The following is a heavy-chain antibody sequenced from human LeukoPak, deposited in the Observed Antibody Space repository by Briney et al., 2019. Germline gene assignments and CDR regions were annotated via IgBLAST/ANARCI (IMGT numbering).Heavy chain of an antibody. D-gene: IGHD5-24*01. CDR1: GGSISSYY. CDR2: MYNSGST. J-gene: IGHJ4*02. V-gene: IGHV4-59*01. CDR3: ARHIKNGYNFLDH. Sequence: PSETLSLTCTVSGGSISSYYWSWIRQPPGKGLEWIGYMYNSGSTNYNPSLKSRVTISIDTSKNQFSLKLSSVTAADTAVYYCARHIKNGYNFLDHWGQGTLVTVSS.